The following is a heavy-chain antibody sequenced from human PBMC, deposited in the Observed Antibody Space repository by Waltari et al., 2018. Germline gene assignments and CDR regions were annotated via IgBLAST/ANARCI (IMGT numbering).Heavy chain of an antibody. CDR3: ARDWNSDYIFDQ. J-gene: IGHJ4*02. V-gene: IGHV3-66*01. CDR1: GFTLSHDH. Sequence: ELQLVASGGDVVQPGGSLRLSGAASGFTLSHDHINGVRQTPMKGLEWISVIHNGGTYYADSVKGRFTISRDDSKNTVYLQMSSLRAEDTAVYYCARDWNSDYIFDQWGQGTLVTVSP. D-gene: IGHD3-16*01. CDR2: IHNGGT.